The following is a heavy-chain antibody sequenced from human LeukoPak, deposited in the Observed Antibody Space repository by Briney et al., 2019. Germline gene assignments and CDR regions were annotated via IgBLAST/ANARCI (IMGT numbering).Heavy chain of an antibody. Sequence: GGSLRLSCAASGFSFSRYWMSWVRQAPGKGLEWVASINQGESAKFYVDSVKGKNPLFLQMNSLRTEDTAFYYCAKLLRDVTIYDFWGHGALVTVSS. CDR1: GFSFSRYW. D-gene: IGHD1-14*01. CDR3: AKLLRDVTIYDF. CDR2: INQGESAK. J-gene: IGHJ4*01. V-gene: IGHV3-7*01.